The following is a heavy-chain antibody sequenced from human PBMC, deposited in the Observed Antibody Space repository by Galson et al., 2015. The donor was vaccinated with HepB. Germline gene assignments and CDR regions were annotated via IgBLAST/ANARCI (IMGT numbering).Heavy chain of an antibody. J-gene: IGHJ4*02. CDR2: ISSSSSYT. CDR3: VRDPPLGTLSDY. CDR1: GFSFSSYN. D-gene: IGHD7-27*01. Sequence: SLRLSCAASGFSFSSYNMNWVRQAPGKGLEWVASISSSSSYTFYADSVKGRFTISRDNARNSLYLQMNSLRADDTAVYYCVRDPPLGTLSDYWGQGTLITVSS. V-gene: IGHV3-21*01.